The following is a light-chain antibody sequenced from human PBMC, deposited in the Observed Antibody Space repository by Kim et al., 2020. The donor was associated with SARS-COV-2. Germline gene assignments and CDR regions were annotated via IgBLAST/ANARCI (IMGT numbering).Light chain of an antibody. Sequence: DIQMTQSPSSLSASVGDRVTVTCQASHDISDYLNWYQQKPGKAPKLLIYDASNLQTGVPSRFSGSGYGTDFTFTISSLQPKDVATYYCQQYDNLPLTFGGGTKVDIK. J-gene: IGKJ4*01. V-gene: IGKV1-33*01. CDR3: QQYDNLPLT. CDR1: HDISDY. CDR2: DAS.